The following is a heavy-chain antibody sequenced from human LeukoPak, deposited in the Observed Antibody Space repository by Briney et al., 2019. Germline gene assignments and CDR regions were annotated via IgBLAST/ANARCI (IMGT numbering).Heavy chain of an antibody. Sequence: PGGSLRLSCAASGFIFSNSWMHWVRQGPGKGLVWVSRISPDGINTNYADSVKGRFTISRDNAKSTLYLQMNSLRAEDTAVYYCLREYMTSSGRCFDYWGQGTLDTVSS. D-gene: IGHD6-6*01. V-gene: IGHV3-74*01. CDR2: ISPDGINT. J-gene: IGHJ4*02. CDR3: LREYMTSSGRCFDY. CDR1: GFIFSNSW.